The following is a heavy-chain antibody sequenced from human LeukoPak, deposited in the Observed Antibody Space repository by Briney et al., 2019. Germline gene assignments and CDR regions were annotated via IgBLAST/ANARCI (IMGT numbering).Heavy chain of an antibody. Sequence: SETLSLTCTVSGGSISSGDYYWSWIRQPPGKGLEWIGYIYYSGSTYYNPSLKSRVTISVDTSKNQFSLKLSSVTAADTAVYYCARVLIGGWTDYWAREPWSPSPQ. D-gene: IGHD3-3*01. V-gene: IGHV4-30-4*01. CDR1: GGSISSGDYY. CDR2: IYYSGST. J-gene: IGHJ4*02. CDR3: ARVLIGGWTDY.